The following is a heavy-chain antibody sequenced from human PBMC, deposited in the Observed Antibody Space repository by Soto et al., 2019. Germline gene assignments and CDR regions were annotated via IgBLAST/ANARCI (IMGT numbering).Heavy chain of an antibody. CDR1: GFTFSSYA. J-gene: IGHJ4*02. CDR2: ISGSGGST. V-gene: IGHV3-23*01. CDR3: ARLQAAAGDNDLTFDY. Sequence: TGGSLRLSCAASGFTFSSYAMSWVRQAPGKGLEWVSAISGSGGSTYYADSVKGHVTISADKSISTAYLQWSSLKASDTAMYYCARLQAAAGDNDLTFDYWGQGTLVTVSS. D-gene: IGHD6-13*01.